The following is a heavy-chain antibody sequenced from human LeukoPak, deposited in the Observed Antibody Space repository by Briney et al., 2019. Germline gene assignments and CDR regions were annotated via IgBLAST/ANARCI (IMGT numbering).Heavy chain of an antibody. Sequence: PSETLSLTCTVSGGSISSYYWSWIRRPAGKGLEWIGRIYTSGSTNYNPSLKSRVTMSVDTSKNQFSLKLSSVTAADTDVYYCARDGVRGLTFNWFDPWGQGTLVTVSS. CDR3: ARDGVRGLTFNWFDP. CDR2: IYTSGST. V-gene: IGHV4-4*07. D-gene: IGHD3-10*01. CDR1: GGSISSYY. J-gene: IGHJ5*02.